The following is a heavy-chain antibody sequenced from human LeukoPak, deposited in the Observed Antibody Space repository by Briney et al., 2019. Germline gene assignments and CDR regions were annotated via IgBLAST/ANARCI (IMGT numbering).Heavy chain of an antibody. CDR2: ISSSSSYI. CDR1: GFTFSSYS. Sequence: GGSLRLSCAASGFTFSSYSMNWVRQAPGKGLEWVSSISSSSSYIYYADSVKGRFTISRDNAKNSLYLQMNSLRAEDTAVYYCARGDRASWTVFLGGGVGPLLGYWGQGTLVTVSS. D-gene: IGHD2-21*01. V-gene: IGHV3-21*01. CDR3: ARGDRASWTVFLGGGVGPLLGY. J-gene: IGHJ4*02.